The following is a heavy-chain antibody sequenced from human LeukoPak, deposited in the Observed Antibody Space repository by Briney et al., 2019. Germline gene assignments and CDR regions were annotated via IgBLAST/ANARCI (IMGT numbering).Heavy chain of an antibody. J-gene: IGHJ5*02. Sequence: GESLKISCKVSGYSFTSYWIGWVRQMPGKGLEWMGIIYPGDSATRYSPSFQGQVTISADKSISTAYLQWSSLKASDTAMYHCARHPGNRSDWYFWFDPWGQGTLVTVSS. D-gene: IGHD6-13*01. V-gene: IGHV5-51*01. CDR3: ARHPGNRSDWYFWFDP. CDR2: IYPGDSAT. CDR1: GYSFTSYW.